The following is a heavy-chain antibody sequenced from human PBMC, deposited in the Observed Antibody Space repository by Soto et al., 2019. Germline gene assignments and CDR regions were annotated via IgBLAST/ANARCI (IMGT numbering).Heavy chain of an antibody. Sequence: EVQLLESGGGLVQPGGSLRLSCAASGFTFSNYAMSWVRQAPGKGLEWVSAISGSAVSTYYTDSVKGRFTISRDNSKNTLHLQMNSLRAEDTAVYYCAKVTRLGPSGPAGLDIWGQGTMVTVSS. CDR1: GFTFSNYA. J-gene: IGHJ3*02. CDR3: AKVTRLGPSGPAGLDI. V-gene: IGHV3-23*01. D-gene: IGHD6-13*01. CDR2: ISGSAVST.